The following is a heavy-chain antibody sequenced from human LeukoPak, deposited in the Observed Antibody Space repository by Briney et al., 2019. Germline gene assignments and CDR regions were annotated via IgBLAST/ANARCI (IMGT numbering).Heavy chain of an antibody. CDR3: AKDRSFGFYDSSGYYPDAFDI. D-gene: IGHD3-22*01. CDR1: GFTFSSYA. Sequence: GFLRLFWAAPGFTFSSYAISWGRQAPGEGVGWVSAFCGCWGSTYYADSVKGRFTISRDNSKNTLYLQMNSLRAEDTAVYYCAKDRSFGFYDSSGYYPDAFDIWGQGTMVTVSS. CDR2: FCGCWGST. V-gene: IGHV3-23*01. J-gene: IGHJ3*02.